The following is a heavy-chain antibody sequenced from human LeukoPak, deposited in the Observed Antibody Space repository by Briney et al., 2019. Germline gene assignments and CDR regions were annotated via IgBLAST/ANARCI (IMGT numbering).Heavy chain of an antibody. CDR1: GFTFSSYA. D-gene: IGHD6-13*01. J-gene: IGHJ4*02. CDR2: ISGSGGST. Sequence: PGRSLRLSCAASGFTFSSYAMSWVRQAPGKGLEWVSAISGSGGSTYYADSVKGRFTISRDNSKNTLYLQMNSLRAEDTAVYYCAKCELYSSSWFNYWGQGTLVTVSS. V-gene: IGHV3-23*01. CDR3: AKCELYSSSWFNY.